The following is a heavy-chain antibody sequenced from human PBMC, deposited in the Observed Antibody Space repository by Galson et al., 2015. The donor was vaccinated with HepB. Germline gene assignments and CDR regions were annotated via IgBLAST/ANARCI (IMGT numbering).Heavy chain of an antibody. CDR2: ISSSSSYT. D-gene: IGHD3-9*01. J-gene: IGHJ6*02. Sequence: SLRLSCAASGFTFSDYYMSWIRQAPGKGLEWVSYISSSSSYTNYADSVKGRFTISRDNAKNSLYLQMNSLRAEDTAVYYCARDLPPLRYFGYYYGMDVWGQGTTVTVSS. CDR3: ARDLPPLRYFGYYYGMDV. V-gene: IGHV3-11*06. CDR1: GFTFSDYY.